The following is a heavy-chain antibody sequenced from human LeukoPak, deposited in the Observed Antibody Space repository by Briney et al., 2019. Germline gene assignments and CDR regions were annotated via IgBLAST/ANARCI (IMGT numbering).Heavy chain of an antibody. J-gene: IGHJ4*02. D-gene: IGHD4-17*01. CDR3: ARGDYEVY. V-gene: IGHV3-30*01. CDR1: GFTFSTYV. Sequence: GGSLRLSCAASGFTFSTYVMHWVRQAPGKGLEWVAYISYDGDNKYYADSVKGRFAVSRDNSKNTLYLQMNSLRPEDTAVYYCARGDYEVYWGQGTQVTVSS. CDR2: ISYDGDNK.